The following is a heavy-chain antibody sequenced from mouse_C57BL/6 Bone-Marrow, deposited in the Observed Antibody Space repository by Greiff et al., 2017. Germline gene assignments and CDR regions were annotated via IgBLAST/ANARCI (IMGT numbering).Heavy chain of an antibody. CDR2: INPNNGGT. V-gene: IGHV1-26*01. D-gene: IGHD1-1*01. CDR3: ARAPSTTVYAMDY. J-gene: IGHJ4*01. Sequence: EVQLQQSGPELVKPGASVKISCKASGYTFTDYYMNWVKQSHGKSLEWIGDINPNNGGTSYNQKFKGKATLTVDKSSSTAYMELRSLTSEDSAVYYCARAPSTTVYAMDYWCQGTSVTVSS. CDR1: GYTFTDYY.